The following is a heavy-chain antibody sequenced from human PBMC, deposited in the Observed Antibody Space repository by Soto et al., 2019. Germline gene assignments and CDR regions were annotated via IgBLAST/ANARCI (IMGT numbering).Heavy chain of an antibody. CDR1: GGTFSSYA. J-gene: IGHJ4*02. Sequence: QVQLVQSGAEVKKPGSSVKVSCKASGGTFSSYAISWVRQAPGQGLEWMGGIIPIFGTANYAQKFQGRVTITADESTSTAYTQLSSLRSGDTAVYYCARASNRLLSGYYRTFAYWGQATLVTVSS. CDR3: ARASNRLLSGYYRTFAY. V-gene: IGHV1-69*01. D-gene: IGHD3-22*01. CDR2: IIPIFGTA.